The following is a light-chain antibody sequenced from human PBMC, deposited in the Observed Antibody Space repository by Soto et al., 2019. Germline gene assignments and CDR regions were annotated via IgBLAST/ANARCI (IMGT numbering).Light chain of an antibody. J-gene: IGLJ2*01. CDR1: SSNIGRNT. CDR2: SND. CDR3: AAWDDSLYGVV. Sequence: QSVVTQPPSASGTPGQRVTIACSGSSSNIGRNTVHWYQQLPGTTPKLLIYSNDQRPSGVPDRFSGSKSGSSASLAISGLQSEDEADYYCAAWDDSLYGVVFGGGTKVTVL. V-gene: IGLV1-44*01.